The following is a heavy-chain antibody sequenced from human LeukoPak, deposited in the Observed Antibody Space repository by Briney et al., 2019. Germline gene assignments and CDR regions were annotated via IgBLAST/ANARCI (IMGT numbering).Heavy chain of an antibody. Sequence: PGGSLRLSCAASGFTLSSYEMNWVRQAPGKGLEWVSYISSSGSTIYYADSVKGRFTISRDNAKNSLYLQMNSLRAEDTAVYYCARDLRKRWLQLLSYFGYFDLWGRGTLVTVSS. CDR1: GFTLSSYE. CDR2: ISSSGSTI. D-gene: IGHD5-24*01. V-gene: IGHV3-48*03. J-gene: IGHJ2*01. CDR3: ARDLRKRWLQLLSYFGYFDL.